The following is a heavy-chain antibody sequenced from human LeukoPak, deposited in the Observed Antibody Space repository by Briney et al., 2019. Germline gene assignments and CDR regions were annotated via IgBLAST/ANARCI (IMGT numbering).Heavy chain of an antibody. D-gene: IGHD3-16*01. CDR1: GFSFSTYW. CDR2: ISGSGGST. CDR3: AKGYDYVLK. J-gene: IGHJ4*02. Sequence: GGSLRLSCAASGFSFSTYWMHWVRQAPGEGLEWVSAISGSGGSTYYADSVKGRFTISRDNSKNTLYLQMNSLRAEDTAVYYCAKGYDYVLKWGQGTLVTVSS. V-gene: IGHV3-23*01.